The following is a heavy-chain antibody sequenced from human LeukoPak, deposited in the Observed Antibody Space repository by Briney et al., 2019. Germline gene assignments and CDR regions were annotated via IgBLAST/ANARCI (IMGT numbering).Heavy chain of an antibody. V-gene: IGHV5-51*01. CDR1: GYSFSTYW. J-gene: IGHJ5*02. CDR2: IYPGDSDT. CDR3: ASSIAAAGFS. D-gene: IGHD6-13*01. Sequence: GESLKISCKVSGYSFSTYWTGWVRQMPGKGLEWMGIIYPGDSDTRYSPSFQGQVTISADKSISTAYLQWSSLKASDTAMYYCASSIAAAGFSWGQGTLVTVSS.